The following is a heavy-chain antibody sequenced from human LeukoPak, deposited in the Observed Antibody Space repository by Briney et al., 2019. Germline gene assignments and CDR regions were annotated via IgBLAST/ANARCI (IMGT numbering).Heavy chain of an antibody. Sequence: SETLSLTCTVSGGSTSSTSYFWGWIRQPPGKGLEWIGNIFYSGTTYYNPSLKSRVTISVDTSKNQFSLKLSSVTAADTAVYYCARVVRPAVTIFGVATRPVYYYMDVWGKGTTFTVSS. CDR3: ARVVRPAVTIFGVATRPVYYYMDV. CDR2: IFYSGTT. J-gene: IGHJ6*03. CDR1: GGSTSSTSYF. V-gene: IGHV4-39*01. D-gene: IGHD3-3*01.